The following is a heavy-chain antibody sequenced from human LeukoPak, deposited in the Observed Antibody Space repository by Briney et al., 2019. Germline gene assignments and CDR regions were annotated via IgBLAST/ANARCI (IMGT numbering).Heavy chain of an antibody. J-gene: IGHJ4*02. CDR3: AKVGHYHDFDY. CDR2: IKKDGSEK. Sequence: GGSLRLSCAASGFTFSSHRMSWVRQAPGKGLEWVANIKKDGSEKYYVDSVKGRFTISRDNAKTSLYLQMNSLRAEDTAVYYCAKVGHYHDFDYWGQGTLVTVSS. V-gene: IGHV3-7*01. D-gene: IGHD3-10*01. CDR1: GFTFSSHR.